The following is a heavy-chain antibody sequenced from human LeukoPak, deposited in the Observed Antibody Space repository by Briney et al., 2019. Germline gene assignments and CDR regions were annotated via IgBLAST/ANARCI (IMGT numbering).Heavy chain of an antibody. Sequence: PGGSLRPSCAASGFTLSNYWMSWVRQAPGKGLEWLANVKQDGSEKYYVDSVRGRFTISRDNAKNSLYLQMNSLRAEDTAVYYCAELGITMIGGVWGKGTTVTISS. CDR1: GFTLSNYW. CDR3: AELGITMIGGV. CDR2: VKQDGSEK. V-gene: IGHV3-7*01. J-gene: IGHJ6*04. D-gene: IGHD3-10*02.